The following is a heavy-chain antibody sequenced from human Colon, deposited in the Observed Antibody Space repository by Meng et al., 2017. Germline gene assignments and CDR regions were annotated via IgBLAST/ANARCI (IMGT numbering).Heavy chain of an antibody. D-gene: IGHD3-16*01. Sequence: QGLLQESGPGLVKPSETLSLICAVSGASVRSPDHQWGWVRQPPGKGLEWIGYARIDYANTNYNPSLKSRVNVSLDTSKNQFSLNVRSVTAADTAVYYCARDYWGSLDFWGQGILVTVSS. CDR3: ARDYWGSLDF. J-gene: IGHJ4*02. V-gene: IGHV4-61*08. CDR2: ARIDYANT. CDR1: GASVRSPDHQ.